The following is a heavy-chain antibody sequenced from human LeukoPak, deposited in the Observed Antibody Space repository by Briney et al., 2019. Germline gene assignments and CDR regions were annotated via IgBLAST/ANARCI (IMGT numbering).Heavy chain of an antibody. Sequence: SETLSLTCAVYGGSFSGYYWSWIRQPPGKGLEWIGEINHGGSTNYNPSLKSRVTISVDTSKNQFSLKLSSVTAADTAVYYCARGRGWVGYYFDYWGQGTLVTVSS. CDR2: INHGGST. D-gene: IGHD1-26*01. V-gene: IGHV4-34*01. J-gene: IGHJ4*02. CDR1: GGSFSGYY. CDR3: ARGRGWVGYYFDY.